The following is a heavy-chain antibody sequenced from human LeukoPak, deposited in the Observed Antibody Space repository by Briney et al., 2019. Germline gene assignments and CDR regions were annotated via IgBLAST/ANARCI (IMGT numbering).Heavy chain of an antibody. V-gene: IGHV3-23*01. CDR1: GFTFTSYV. Sequence: GGSLRLSCAASGFTFTSYVMTWVRQAPGKGLEWVSGISASGGSTFYADSVKGRFTISRDNSKDTLFLQMNSLRAEDTAVYYCARGNPPPYSSPAFHHWGQGTLVTVSS. J-gene: IGHJ1*01. CDR2: ISASGGST. CDR3: ARGNPPPYSSPAFHH. D-gene: IGHD6-19*01.